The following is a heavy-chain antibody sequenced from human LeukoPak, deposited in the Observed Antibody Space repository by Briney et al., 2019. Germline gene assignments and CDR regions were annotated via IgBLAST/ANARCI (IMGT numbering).Heavy chain of an antibody. V-gene: IGHV3-66*01. CDR1: GFTVNYNY. CDR2: IYSGGST. J-gene: IGHJ5*02. CDR3: ARVKVGITYWFDP. Sequence: GGSLRLSCTASGFTVNYNYMSWVRQAPGKGLEWVSVIYSGGSTYYADSVKGRFTISRDNSKNTVYLQMNSLRVEDTAVYYCARVKVGITYWFDPWGQGTLVTVSS. D-gene: IGHD1-26*01.